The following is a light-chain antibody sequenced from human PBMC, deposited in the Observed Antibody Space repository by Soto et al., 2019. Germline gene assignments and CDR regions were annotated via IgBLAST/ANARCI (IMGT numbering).Light chain of an antibody. J-gene: IGKJ4*01. CDR2: GAS. CDR1: QSISSK. Sequence: EIVMTQSPATLSVSPGERATLSCRASQSISSKLAWCQQKPGQAPRLLIYGASTRATGIPARFSGSGSGTEFTLTISSLQSEDFAVYYCQQSNNWPDTFGGGTKV. V-gene: IGKV3-15*01. CDR3: QQSNNWPDT.